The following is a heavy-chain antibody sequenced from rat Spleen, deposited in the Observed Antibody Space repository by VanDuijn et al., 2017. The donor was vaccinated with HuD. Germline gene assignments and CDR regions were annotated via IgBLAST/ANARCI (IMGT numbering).Heavy chain of an antibody. J-gene: IGHJ2*01. Sequence: EVQLVESGGGLVQPGRSLTLSCVVSGFTFSDYNMAWVRQAPEKGLEWVATIIYDGSRTYYRDSVKGRFTISRDNAENTVYLQMNSLRSEDTATYYCAVAGYGYWGQGVMVTVSS. V-gene: IGHV5S10*01. D-gene: IGHD4-3*01. CDR2: IIYDGSRT. CDR1: GFTFSDYN. CDR3: AVAGYGY.